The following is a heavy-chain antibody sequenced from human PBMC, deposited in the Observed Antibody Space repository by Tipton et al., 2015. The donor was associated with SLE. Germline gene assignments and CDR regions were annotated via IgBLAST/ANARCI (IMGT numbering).Heavy chain of an antibody. CDR2: IYHSGYT. V-gene: IGHV4-39*02. Sequence: TLSLTCTVSGGSIRSSSYYWGWIRQHPGKGLEWIGTIYHSGYTYHNPSLKSRFNLSVDTSKNLFSLKLSSVTAADTALYYCARDFSSLMDVWGQGTTVTVSS. J-gene: IGHJ6*02. CDR1: GGSIRSSSYY. CDR3: ARDFSSLMDV.